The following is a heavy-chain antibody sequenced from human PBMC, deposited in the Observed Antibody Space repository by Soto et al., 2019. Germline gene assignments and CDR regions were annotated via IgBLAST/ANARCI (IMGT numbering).Heavy chain of an antibody. CDR2: IIPIFGTA. CDR1: GGTFSSYA. D-gene: IGHD6-19*01. Sequence: QVQLVQSGAEVKKPGSSVKVSCKASGGTFSSYAISWVRQAPGQGLEWMGGIIPIFGTANYAQKFQGRVTITADESTSTAYMELSRLRSEDTAVYYCARGEQWLVTPYYYHGMDVWGQGTTVTVSS. J-gene: IGHJ6*02. V-gene: IGHV1-69*12. CDR3: ARGEQWLVTPYYYHGMDV.